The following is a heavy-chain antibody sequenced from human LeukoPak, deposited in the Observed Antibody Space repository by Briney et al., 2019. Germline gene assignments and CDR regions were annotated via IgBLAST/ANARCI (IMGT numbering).Heavy chain of an antibody. D-gene: IGHD3-3*01. Sequence: ASVKVSCKASGGTFSSYAISWVRQAPGQGLEWMGGIIPIFGTANYAQKSQGRVTITTDESTSTAYMELSSLRSEDTAVYYCARNKRTIFGVVISWFDPWGQGTLVTVSS. CDR2: IIPIFGTA. V-gene: IGHV1-69*05. CDR3: ARNKRTIFGVVISWFDP. CDR1: GGTFSSYA. J-gene: IGHJ5*02.